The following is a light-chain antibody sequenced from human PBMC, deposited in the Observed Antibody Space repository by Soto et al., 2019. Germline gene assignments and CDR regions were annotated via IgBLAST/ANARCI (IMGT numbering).Light chain of an antibody. CDR3: QQYNSSPWT. V-gene: IGKV1-5*03. CDR1: QSISSW. Sequence: DIQMTQSPSTLSASVGDRVTITCRASQSISSWLAWYQQKPGKAPKLLIYKASSLESGVPSRFSGSGSGTEFTLTISSLQPDDFATSYCQQYNSSPWTFGQGPKVEIK. J-gene: IGKJ1*01. CDR2: KAS.